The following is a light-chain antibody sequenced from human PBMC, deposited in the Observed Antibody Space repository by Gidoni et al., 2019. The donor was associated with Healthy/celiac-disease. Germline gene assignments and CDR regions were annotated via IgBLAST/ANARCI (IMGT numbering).Light chain of an antibody. CDR2: DAS. Sequence: IVLTQSPATLSLSPGERATLSCRASQSVSSYLAWYQQKPGQAPRLLIYDASNRATGIPARFSGSGSGTDFTLTISSLEPEAFAVYYCQQRSTWPPITFGQGTRLEIK. V-gene: IGKV3-11*01. CDR3: QQRSTWPPIT. CDR1: QSVSSY. J-gene: IGKJ5*01.